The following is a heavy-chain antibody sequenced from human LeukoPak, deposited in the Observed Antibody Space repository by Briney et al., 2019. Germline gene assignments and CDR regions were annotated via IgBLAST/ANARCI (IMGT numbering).Heavy chain of an antibody. CDR3: ARDSFWYPVDY. D-gene: IGHD6-13*01. J-gene: IGHJ4*02. CDR2: ISGSGGST. V-gene: IGHV3-23*01. Sequence: GGSLRLSCAASGFTFAGYGMSWVRQAPGKGLEWVSAISGSGGSTYYADSVKGRFTISRDNSKNTLYLQMNSLRAKDTAVYYCARDSFWYPVDYWGQGTLVTVSS. CDR1: GFTFAGYG.